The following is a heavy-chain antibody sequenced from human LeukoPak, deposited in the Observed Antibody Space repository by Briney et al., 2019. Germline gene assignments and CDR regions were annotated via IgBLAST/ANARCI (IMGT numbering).Heavy chain of an antibody. V-gene: IGHV4-30-2*01. CDR1: GGSISSGGYY. D-gene: IGHD6-19*01. CDR3: ARDHRRGSSGWYDY. J-gene: IGHJ4*02. Sequence: SETLSLTCTVSGGSISSGGYYWSWIRQPPGKGLEWIGYIYHSGSTYYNPSLKSRVTISVDRSKNQFSLKLSSVTAADTAVYYCARDHRRGSSGWYDYWGQGTLVTVSS. CDR2: IYHSGST.